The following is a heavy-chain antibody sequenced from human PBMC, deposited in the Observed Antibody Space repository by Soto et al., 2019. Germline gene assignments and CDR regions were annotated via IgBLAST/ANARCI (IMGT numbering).Heavy chain of an antibody. Sequence: PXVSLRLSCAASGITLSSYAMSWVRQAPGRGPEWVSGISASGGSTSYADSVKGRFTISRDNSKNTLYLQMNSLRADDTAVYHCAKGQNSGTYRFYFDYWGQGALVTVSS. D-gene: IGHD1-26*01. V-gene: IGHV3-23*01. J-gene: IGHJ4*02. CDR2: ISASGGST. CDR3: AKGQNSGTYRFYFDY. CDR1: GITLSSYA.